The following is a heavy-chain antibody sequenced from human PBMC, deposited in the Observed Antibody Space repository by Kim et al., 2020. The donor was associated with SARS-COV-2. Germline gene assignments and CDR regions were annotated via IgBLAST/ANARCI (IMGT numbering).Heavy chain of an antibody. D-gene: IGHD1-20*01. Sequence: GGSLRLSCAASGFTFSSYWMSWVRQAPGKGLEWVANIKQDGSEKYYVDSVKGRFTISRDNAKNSLYLQMNSLRAEDTAVYYCARGPNNWNDAFNWFDPWGQGTLVTVSS. CDR3: ARGPNNWNDAFNWFDP. V-gene: IGHV3-7*03. CDR2: IKQDGSEK. CDR1: GFTFSSYW. J-gene: IGHJ5*02.